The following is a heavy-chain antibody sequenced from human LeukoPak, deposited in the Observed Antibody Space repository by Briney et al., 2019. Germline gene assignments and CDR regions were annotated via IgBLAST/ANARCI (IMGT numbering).Heavy chain of an antibody. V-gene: IGHV1-2*02. J-gene: IGHJ5*02. CDR2: INPNSGGT. CDR1: GYTFTGYY. Sequence: ASVKVSCKASGYTFTGYYMHWVRQAPGQGLEWMGWINPNSGGTSYAQKFQGRVTMTRDMSTSTVYMELSSLRSEDTAVYYCARGPHNGYSYVGGWFDPWGQGTLVTVSS. D-gene: IGHD5-18*01. CDR3: ARGPHNGYSYVGGWFDP.